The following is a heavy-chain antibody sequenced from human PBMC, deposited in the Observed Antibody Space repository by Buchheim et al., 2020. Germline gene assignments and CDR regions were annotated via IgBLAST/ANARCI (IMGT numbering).Heavy chain of an antibody. CDR2: ISYDGSNK. D-gene: IGHD3-9*01. CDR1: GFTFSSYA. J-gene: IGHJ6*02. V-gene: IGHV3-30-3*01. CDR3: ARDDYDILTGYQGEAV. Sequence: QVQLVESGGGVVQPGRSLRLSCAASGFTFSSYAMHWVRQAPGKGLEWVAVISYDGSNKYYADSVKGRFTISRDNSKNTLYRQMSSLRAEETAVYYCARDDYDILTGYQGEAVWGQGTT.